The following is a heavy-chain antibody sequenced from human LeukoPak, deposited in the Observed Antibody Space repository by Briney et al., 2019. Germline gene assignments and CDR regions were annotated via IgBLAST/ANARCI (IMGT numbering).Heavy chain of an antibody. CDR1: GFTFSSYG. Sequence: GGSLRLSCAASGFTFSSYGMHWVRQAPGKGLEWVAFIRYDGSNKYYADSVKGRFTISRDNSKNTLYLQMNSLRAEDTAVYYCAKDRLRIAARHGIDYWGQGTLVTVSS. CDR2: IRYDGSNK. V-gene: IGHV3-30*02. CDR3: AKDRLRIAARHGIDY. D-gene: IGHD6-6*01. J-gene: IGHJ4*02.